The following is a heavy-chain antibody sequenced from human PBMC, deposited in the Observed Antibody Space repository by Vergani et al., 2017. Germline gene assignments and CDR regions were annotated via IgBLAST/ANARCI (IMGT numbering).Heavy chain of an antibody. D-gene: IGHD2-21*01. V-gene: IGHV3-48*03. CDR1: GFTFSSYE. CDR2: ISSSGSTI. Sequence: EVQLVESGGGLVQPGGSLRLSCAASGFTFSSYEMNWVRQAPGKGLEWVSYISSSGSTIYYADSVKGRFTISRDNAKKSLYLQMNSLRAEDTAVYYCASGSDTNFDYWGQGTLVTVSS. CDR3: ASGSDTNFDY. J-gene: IGHJ4*02.